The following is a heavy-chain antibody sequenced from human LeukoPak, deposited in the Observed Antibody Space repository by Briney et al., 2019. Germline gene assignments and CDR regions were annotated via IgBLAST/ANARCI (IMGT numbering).Heavy chain of an antibody. J-gene: IGHJ6*03. V-gene: IGHV4-4*07. D-gene: IGHD3-10*01. CDR2: IYTSGST. CDR3: ARMGSEYYYYYMDV. Sequence: SETLSLTCTVSGGSISSYYWSWIRPPAGKGLELIGRIYTSGSTNYNPSLKSRVTISVDKSKNQFSLKLSSVTAADTAVYYCARMGSEYYYYYMDVWGKGTTVTVSS. CDR1: GGSISSYY.